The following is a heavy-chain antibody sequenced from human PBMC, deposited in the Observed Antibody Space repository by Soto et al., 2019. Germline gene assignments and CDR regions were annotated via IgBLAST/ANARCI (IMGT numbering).Heavy chain of an antibody. Sequence: PSEPPSLACNVYGSSISSYYWSWIRQPPGKGLEWIGYIYYTGSTTYNPSLESRVTISLDTSKNQFSLKLCSVTAADTAVYYCAGVEGVFYCEGSHPSWGQGNPVT. V-gene: IGHV4-59*01. D-gene: IGHD3-16*01. J-gene: IGHJ5*02. CDR2: IYYTGST. CDR1: GSSISSYY. CDR3: AGVEGVFYCEGSHPS.